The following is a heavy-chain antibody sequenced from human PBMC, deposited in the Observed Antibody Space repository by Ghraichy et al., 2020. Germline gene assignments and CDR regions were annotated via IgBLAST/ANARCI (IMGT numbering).Heavy chain of an antibody. CDR1: GYSISSGYY. CDR2: IYHSGST. V-gene: IGHV4-38-2*02. J-gene: IGHJ5*02. D-gene: IGHD3-10*01. CDR3: ASMVRGVKEKNWFAP. Sequence: SETLSLTCTVSGYSISSGYYWGWIRQPPGKGLEWIGSIYHSGSTYYNPSLKSRVTISVDTSKNQFSLKLSSVTAADTAVYYCASMVRGVKEKNWFAPWGQGTLVTVS.